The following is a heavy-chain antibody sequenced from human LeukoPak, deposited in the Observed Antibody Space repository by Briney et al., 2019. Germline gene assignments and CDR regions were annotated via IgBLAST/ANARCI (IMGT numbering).Heavy chain of an antibody. CDR2: INHSGST. J-gene: IGHJ4*02. V-gene: IGHV4-34*01. CDR1: GGSFSGYY. CDR3: ARDVRSYFDY. D-gene: IGHD4-17*01. Sequence: SETLSLTCAVYGGSFSGYYWSWIRQPPGKGLEWIGEINHSGSTNYNPSLKSRVTISVDTSKNQFSLKLSSVTAADTAVYYCARDVRSYFDYWGQGTLVTVSS.